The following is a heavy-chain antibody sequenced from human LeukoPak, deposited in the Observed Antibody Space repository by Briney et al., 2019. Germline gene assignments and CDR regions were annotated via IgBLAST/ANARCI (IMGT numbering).Heavy chain of an antibody. D-gene: IGHD1-1*01. Sequence: SVKVSCKASGGTFSSYAISWVRQAPGQGLEWMGGIIPIFGTANYAQKFQGRVTITADESTSTAYMELSSLRSEDTAVYYCAKGVRIQLQLEEWGQGTLVTVSS. CDR3: AKGVRIQLQLEE. J-gene: IGHJ4*02. CDR1: GGTFSSYA. V-gene: IGHV1-69*13. CDR2: IIPIFGTA.